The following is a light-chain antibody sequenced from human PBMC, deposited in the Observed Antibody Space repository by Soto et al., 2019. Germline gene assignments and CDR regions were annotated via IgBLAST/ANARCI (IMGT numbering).Light chain of an antibody. CDR2: DAS. CDR3: QQRSERPLT. J-gene: IGKJ4*01. V-gene: IGKV3-11*01. CDR1: QSVSTY. Sequence: EIVLTQSPATLSLSPGERATLSCRASQSVSTYLAWYQHKPGQAPSLLIYDASNRATGVPARFSGSGSGTDFTLTITALEPEDFALYYCQQRSERPLTFGEGTKVEIK.